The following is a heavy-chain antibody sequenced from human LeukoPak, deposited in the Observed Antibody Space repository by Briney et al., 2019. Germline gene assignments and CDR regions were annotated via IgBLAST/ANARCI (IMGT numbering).Heavy chain of an antibody. J-gene: IGHJ4*02. CDR2: IKHDGSEK. V-gene: IGHV3-7*01. CDR1: GFTFSSYS. Sequence: GGSLRLSCAASGFTFSSYSMNWVRQAPGKGLEWVANIKHDGSEKTYVDSVKGRFTISRDNAKNSLYLQMNSLRAEDTAVYYCARDWDIDYWGRGTLVTVSS. D-gene: IGHD1-26*01. CDR3: ARDWDIDY.